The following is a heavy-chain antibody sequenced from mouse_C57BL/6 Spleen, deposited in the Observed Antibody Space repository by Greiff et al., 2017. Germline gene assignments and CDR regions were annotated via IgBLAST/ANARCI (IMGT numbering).Heavy chain of an antibody. Sequence: EVMLVESGEGLVKPGGSLKLSCAASGFTFSSYAMSWVRQTPEKRLEWVAYISSGGDYIYYADTVKGRFTISRDNARNTLYLQMSSLKSEDTDMYYGTRVSYDYDGDDWGQGTSVTVSS. CDR2: ISSGGDYI. D-gene: IGHD2-4*01. V-gene: IGHV5-9-1*02. CDR3: TRVSYDYDGDD. CDR1: GFTFSSYA. J-gene: IGHJ4*01.